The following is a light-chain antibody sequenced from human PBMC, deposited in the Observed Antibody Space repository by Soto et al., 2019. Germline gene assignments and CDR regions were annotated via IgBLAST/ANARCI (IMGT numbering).Light chain of an antibody. J-gene: IGLJ2*01. Sequence: QSVLTQPPSVSGAPGQRVTISCTGSSSNIGAGYDVHWYQQLPGTAPKLLSYGNSNRPSGVPDRFFGSKSGTSASLAITGLQAEDEADYYCQSYDSSLNGVVFGGGTKLTVL. CDR3: QSYDSSLNGVV. CDR1: SSNIGAGYD. CDR2: GNS. V-gene: IGLV1-40*01.